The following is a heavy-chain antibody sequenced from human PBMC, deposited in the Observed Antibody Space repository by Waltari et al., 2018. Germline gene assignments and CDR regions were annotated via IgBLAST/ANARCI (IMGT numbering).Heavy chain of an antibody. CDR3: AKSLGVKGFDI. CDR1: GFTFSGYV. D-gene: IGHD1-26*01. V-gene: IGHV3-23*04. CDR2: ISGTSGST. J-gene: IGHJ3*02. Sequence: EVQLVESWGGLVQPGGSLRLSCAASGFTFSGYVMNWVRQAAGKGLELVSAISGTSGSTYYADSVKGRFTISRDNSKNTLYLQMNSLRGEDTAVYSCAKSLGVKGFDIWGQGTMVTVSS.